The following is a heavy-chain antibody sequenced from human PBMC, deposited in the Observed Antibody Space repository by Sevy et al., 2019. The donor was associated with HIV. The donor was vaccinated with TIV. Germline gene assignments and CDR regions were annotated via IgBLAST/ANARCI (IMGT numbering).Heavy chain of an antibody. CDR3: TTLLPHLVAYYGMDV. D-gene: IGHD2-15*01. Sequence: GGSLRLSCAASGFTFSNAWMSWVRQAPGKGLEWVGRIKSKTDGGTTDYAAPVKGRFTISRDDSKNTLYLQMNSLKTEDTAVYYCTTLLPHLVAYYGMDVWGQGTTVTVSS. V-gene: IGHV3-15*01. CDR1: GFTFSNAW. CDR2: IKSKTDGGTT. J-gene: IGHJ6*02.